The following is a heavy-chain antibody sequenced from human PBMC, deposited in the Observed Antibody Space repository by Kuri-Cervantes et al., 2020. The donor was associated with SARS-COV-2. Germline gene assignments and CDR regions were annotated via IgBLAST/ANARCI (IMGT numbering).Heavy chain of an antibody. CDR2: INPNSGGT. CDR3: ARQGGQLVLHWYFDL. V-gene: IGHV1-2*02. J-gene: IGHJ2*01. Sequence: ASVKVSCKASGYTFTGYYMHWVRQAPGQGLEWMGWINPNSGGTNYAQKFQGRVTMTRDTSISTAYMELSRLRSDDTAVYYCARQGGQLVLHWYFDLWGRGTLVTVSS. D-gene: IGHD6-6*01. CDR1: GYTFTGYY.